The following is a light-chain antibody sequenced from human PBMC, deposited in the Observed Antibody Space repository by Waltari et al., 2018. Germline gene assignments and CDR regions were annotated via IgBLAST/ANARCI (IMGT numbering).Light chain of an antibody. CDR2: GAS. V-gene: IGKV3-15*01. Sequence: EIVMTQSPVTLSVSPGERATLSCRASQSVGNNLAWYQQKPGQAPRLLIYGASTRATGIPGRFTGSGSGTEFTLTISSLQSDDFAVYQCQHYNKWHPAFGLGTKVEIK. J-gene: IGKJ1*01. CDR1: QSVGNN. CDR3: QHYNKWHPA.